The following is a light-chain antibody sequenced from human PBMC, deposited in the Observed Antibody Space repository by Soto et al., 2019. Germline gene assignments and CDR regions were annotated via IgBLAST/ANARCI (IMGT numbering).Light chain of an antibody. Sequence: DIQMTQSPAYLSASVEDRVTITCRASQTVRTYLNWYQQKPGKAPKLLIYAASNLQSGVPSRFSGSGSGTDFTLTITSLRPEDFATYWCQQSYNTPVTFGQGTRLEI. CDR3: QQSYNTPVT. CDR1: QTVRTY. CDR2: AAS. V-gene: IGKV1-39*01. J-gene: IGKJ5*01.